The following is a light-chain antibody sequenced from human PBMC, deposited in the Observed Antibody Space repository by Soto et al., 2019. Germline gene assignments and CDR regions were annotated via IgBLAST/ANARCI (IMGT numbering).Light chain of an antibody. CDR1: NSDIGAYDY. CDR2: EVD. CDR3: SSFTTSSTYL. J-gene: IGLJ1*01. V-gene: IGLV2-14*01. Sequence: QSVLTQPASVSGSPGQAITISCTGTNSDIGAYDYVSWYQQHPGKAPKLMIYEVDYRPSGVSNRFSASKSGNTASLTISGLQAEDEADYYCSSFTTSSTYLFGSGTKVTVL.